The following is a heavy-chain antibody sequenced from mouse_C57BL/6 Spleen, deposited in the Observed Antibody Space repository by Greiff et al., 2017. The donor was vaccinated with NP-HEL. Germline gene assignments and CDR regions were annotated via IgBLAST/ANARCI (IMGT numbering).Heavy chain of an antibody. V-gene: IGHV1-15*01. CDR1: GYTFTDYE. Sequence: QQSGAELVRPGASVTLSCKASGYTFTDYEMHWVKQTPVHGLEWIGAIDPETGGTAYNQKFKGKAILTADKSSSTAYMELRSLTSDDSAVYYCTRGGAIHWGQGTTLTVSS. CDR2: IDPETGGT. CDR3: TRGGAIH. J-gene: IGHJ2*01.